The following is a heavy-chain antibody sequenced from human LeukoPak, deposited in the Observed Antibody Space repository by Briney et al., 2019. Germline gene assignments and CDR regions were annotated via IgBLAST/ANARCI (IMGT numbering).Heavy chain of an antibody. CDR1: GGSISSSSSC. CDR3: ARPDYYYYYMDL. J-gene: IGHJ6*03. V-gene: IGHV4-39*01. CDR2: IYYSGST. Sequence: SETLSLTCTVSGGSISSSSSCWGWIRQPPGKGLEWLGSIYYSGSTYYNPSLRSRVTISVDTSKNQFSLKLSSVTAADTAVYYCARPDYYYYYMDLWGKGTTVTVSS.